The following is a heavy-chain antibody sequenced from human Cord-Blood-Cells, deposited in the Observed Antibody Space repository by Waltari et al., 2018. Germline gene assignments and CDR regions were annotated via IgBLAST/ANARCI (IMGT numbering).Heavy chain of an antibody. J-gene: IGHJ5*02. CDR1: GGTFSSYA. CDR2: VTPIFGTA. CDR3: ARYNYGDYWFDP. Sequence: QVQLVQSGAEVKKPGSSVKVSCKASGGTFSSYAISWGRQAPGQGPKWRGGVTPIFGTAHHAQKFQGRVTSTADESTSTAYMELSSLRSEDTAVYSCARYNYGDYWFDPWGQGTLVTVAS. V-gene: IGHV1-69*01. D-gene: IGHD4-17*01.